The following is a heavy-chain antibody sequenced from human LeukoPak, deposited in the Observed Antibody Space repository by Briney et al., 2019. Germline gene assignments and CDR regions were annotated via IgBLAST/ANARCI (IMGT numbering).Heavy chain of an antibody. Sequence: GGSLRLSCAASGFTVSSNYMSWVRQAPGKGLEWVSVIYSGGSTYYADSVKGRLTISRDNSKNTLYLQMNSLRAEDTAVYYCARAPASGGYVDYFDYWGQGTLVTVSS. CDR3: ARAPASGGYVDYFDY. V-gene: IGHV3-66*01. J-gene: IGHJ4*02. CDR2: IYSGGST. D-gene: IGHD5-12*01. CDR1: GFTVSSNY.